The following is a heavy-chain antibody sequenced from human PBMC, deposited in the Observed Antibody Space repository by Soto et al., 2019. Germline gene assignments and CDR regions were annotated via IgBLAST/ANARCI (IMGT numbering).Heavy chain of an antibody. V-gene: IGHV3-21*01. Sequence: EVQLMESGGGLVKPGGSLRLSCAASGFTFSSYSMNWVRQAPGKGLEWVSSISSSGSDIYYADSVKGRFTISRDNAKKSLYLQMNSLGAEDTAVYYCARDTVGATNSGAFDIWGQGTMVTVSS. D-gene: IGHD1-26*01. CDR1: GFTFSSYS. CDR2: ISSSGSDI. J-gene: IGHJ3*02. CDR3: ARDTVGATNSGAFDI.